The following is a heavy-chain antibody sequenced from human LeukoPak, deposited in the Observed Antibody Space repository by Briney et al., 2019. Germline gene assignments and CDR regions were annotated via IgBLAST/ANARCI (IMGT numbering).Heavy chain of an antibody. V-gene: IGHV3-30*18. CDR2: ISYDGSNK. J-gene: IGHJ4*02. CDR3: AKGGRYCTNCALDY. Sequence: GGSLRLSCAASGFTFSSYGMHWVRQAPGKGLEWVAVISYDGSNKYYADSVKGRFTISRDNSKNTLYLQMNSLRAEDTAVYYCAKGGRYCTNCALDYWGQGTLVTVSS. D-gene: IGHD2-8*01. CDR1: GFTFSSYG.